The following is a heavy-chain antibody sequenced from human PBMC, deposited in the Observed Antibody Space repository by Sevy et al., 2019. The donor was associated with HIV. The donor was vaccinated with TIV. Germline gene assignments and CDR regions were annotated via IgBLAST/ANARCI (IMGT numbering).Heavy chain of an antibody. J-gene: IGHJ6*02. CDR1: GYTFTSYA. CDR2: ISAYTADT. CDR3: ARGGDSSGLRYYYFGMDV. Sequence: ASVKVSCKASGYTFTSYAISWVRQAPGQGLEWMGWISAYTADTNYAQNLQDRVTMTTDTSTNTAYMELRNLRSDDTALYYCARGGDSSGLRYYYFGMDVWGHGTTVTVSS. V-gene: IGHV1-18*01. D-gene: IGHD3-22*01.